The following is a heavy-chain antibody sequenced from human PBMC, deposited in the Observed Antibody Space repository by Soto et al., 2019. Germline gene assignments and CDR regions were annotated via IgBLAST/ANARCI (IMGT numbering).Heavy chain of an antibody. CDR1: GGSISSSSYY. V-gene: IGHV4-39*01. CDR3: ARHVIYCSGGSCFTYYFDY. J-gene: IGHJ4*02. CDR2: IYYSGST. Sequence: SETLSLTCTVSGGSISSSSYYWGWIRQPPGKGLEWIGSIYYSGSTYYNPSLKSRVTKSVDTSKNQFSLKLSSVTAADTAVYYCARHVIYCSGGSCFTYYFDYWGQGTLVTVSS. D-gene: IGHD2-15*01.